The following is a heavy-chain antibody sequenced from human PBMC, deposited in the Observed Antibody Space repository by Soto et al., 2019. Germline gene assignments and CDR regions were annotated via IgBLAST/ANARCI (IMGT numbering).Heavy chain of an antibody. CDR2: IKQDGSEK. CDR3: ARSRAGRTAASYYDYMDV. Sequence: GGSLILSCAAAGFSFSDYWMTWVRQPPGKGLEWVANIKQDGSEKYYADSVKGRFTISRDNAKSSLYLQMNSLRAEDTAVYYCARSRAGRTAASYYDYMDVWGKGTTVTVSS. V-gene: IGHV3-7*01. D-gene: IGHD2-2*01. CDR1: GFSFSDYW. J-gene: IGHJ6*03.